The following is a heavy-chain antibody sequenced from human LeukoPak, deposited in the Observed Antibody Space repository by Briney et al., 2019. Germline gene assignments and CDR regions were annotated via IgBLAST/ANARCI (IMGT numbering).Heavy chain of an antibody. Sequence: ASVKVSCKASGYTFTSYDINWVRQATGQGLEWMGWMNPNSGNTGYAQKFQGRVTMTRNTSISTAYMELSSLRSEDTAVYYCAREAKGIAAAGRWYYFDYWGQGTLVTVSS. CDR2: MNPNSGNT. J-gene: IGHJ4*02. CDR3: AREAKGIAAAGRWYYFDY. V-gene: IGHV1-8*01. CDR1: GYTFTSYD. D-gene: IGHD6-13*01.